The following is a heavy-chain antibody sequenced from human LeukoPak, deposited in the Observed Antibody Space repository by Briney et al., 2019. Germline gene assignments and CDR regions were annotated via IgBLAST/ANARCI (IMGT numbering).Heavy chain of an antibody. V-gene: IGHV3-23*03. CDR2: IYSGGST. CDR3: AELGITMIGGV. Sequence: GGTLRLSCAAPGFTFSSYGMSWVRQAPGKGLEWVSVIYSGGSTYYADSVKGRFTISRDNAKNSLYLQMNSLRAEDTAVYYCAELGITMIGGVWGKGTTVTISS. J-gene: IGHJ6*04. D-gene: IGHD3-10*02. CDR1: GFTFSSYG.